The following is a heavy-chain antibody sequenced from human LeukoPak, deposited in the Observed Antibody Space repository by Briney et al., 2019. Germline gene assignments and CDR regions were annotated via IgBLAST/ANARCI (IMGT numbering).Heavy chain of an antibody. CDR2: IKQDGTEK. CDR3: ATIEAVRFHY. V-gene: IGHV3-7*01. CDR1: GFTFSSYE. Sequence: TGGSLRLSCAASGFTFSSYEMNWVRQAPGKGLEWVANIKQDGTEKYYMDSVKGRFTISRDNAKNSLYLQMNSLRPEDTAVYYCATIEAVRFHYWGQGTLVTVSS. D-gene: IGHD6-19*01. J-gene: IGHJ4*02.